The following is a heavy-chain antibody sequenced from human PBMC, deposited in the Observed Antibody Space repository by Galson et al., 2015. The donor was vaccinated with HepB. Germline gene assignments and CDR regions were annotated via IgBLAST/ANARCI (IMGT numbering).Heavy chain of an antibody. Sequence: TLSLTCTVSGGSISSGSYYWSWIRQPAGRGLEWIGRIYTSGSTNYNPSLKSRVTISVDTSKNQFSLKLSSVTAADTAVYYCARDRPWIQLLGMDVWGQGTTVTVSS. CDR2: IYTSGST. D-gene: IGHD5-18*01. V-gene: IGHV4-61*02. J-gene: IGHJ6*02. CDR3: ARDRPWIQLLGMDV. CDR1: GGSISSGSYY.